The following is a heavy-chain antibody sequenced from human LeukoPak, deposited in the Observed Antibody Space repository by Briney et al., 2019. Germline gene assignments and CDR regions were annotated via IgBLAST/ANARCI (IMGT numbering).Heavy chain of an antibody. CDR3: AKVLGGYSYGYDPEVDY. CDR2: INTDGNIM. D-gene: IGHD5-18*01. CDR1: GFTFSNSW. J-gene: IGHJ4*02. Sequence: GGSLRLSCAASGFTFSNSWMHWVRQTPGKGPVWVSCINTDGNIMRYADSVKGRFTISRDNSKNTLYLQMNSLRAEDTAVYYCAKVLGGYSYGYDPEVDYWGQGTLVTVSS. V-gene: IGHV3-74*01.